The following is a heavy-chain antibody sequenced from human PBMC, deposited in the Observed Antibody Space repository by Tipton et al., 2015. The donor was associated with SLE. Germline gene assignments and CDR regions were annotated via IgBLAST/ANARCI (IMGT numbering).Heavy chain of an antibody. CDR1: GFTFSSYW. Sequence: LSLTCAASGFTFSSYWMHWVRQAPGKGLVWVSRINSDGSSTSYADSVKGRFTISRDNAKNTLYLQMNSLRAEDTAVYYCARGGYSSPSLLDYWGQGTLVTVSS. J-gene: IGHJ4*02. V-gene: IGHV3-74*01. CDR3: ARGGYSSPSLLDY. CDR2: INSDGSST. D-gene: IGHD6-13*01.